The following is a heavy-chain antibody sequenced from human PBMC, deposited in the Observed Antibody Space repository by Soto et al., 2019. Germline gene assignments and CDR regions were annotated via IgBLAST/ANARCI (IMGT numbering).Heavy chain of an antibody. J-gene: IGHJ5*02. CDR1: GDSISSSSFH. D-gene: IGHD6-13*01. CDR3: ARRERAAGTDWWFDP. Sequence: QLQLQESGPGLVKPSETLSLTCTVSGDSISSSSFHWRWIRQPPGKGMAWIACIYYSGSTYYSPSLKSRVTLAVDTSKSQFSLRLSVATTADTAVYYCARRERAAGTDWWFDPWGQGTLVTVSS. V-gene: IGHV4-39*01. CDR2: IYYSGST.